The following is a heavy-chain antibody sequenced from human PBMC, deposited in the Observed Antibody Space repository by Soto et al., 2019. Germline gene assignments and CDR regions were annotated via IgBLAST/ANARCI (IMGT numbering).Heavy chain of an antibody. D-gene: IGHD1-26*01. Sequence: EVQLVESGGGLVQPGGSLRLSCAASEFTFSNFWMSWVRQPPGTGLEWVGNIKEDGTEKYYADSVKGRFTISRDSAKNSLYLQMDSLRGEDTAVYYCARLRKGGFCDYWGQGSLVTVST. V-gene: IGHV3-7*03. CDR3: ARLRKGGFCDY. J-gene: IGHJ4*02. CDR2: IKEDGTEK. CDR1: EFTFSNFW.